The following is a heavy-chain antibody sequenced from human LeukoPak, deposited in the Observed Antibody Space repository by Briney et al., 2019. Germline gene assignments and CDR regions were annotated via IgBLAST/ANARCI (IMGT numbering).Heavy chain of an antibody. CDR3: AKVDYDSSGYYPWGAFDI. Sequence: GGSLRLSCAASGFTFSSYGMSWDRQAPGKGLEWVSGISGSGGSTYYADSVKGRFTISRDNSTNTLYVQMNSLRGEDTAVYYCAKVDYDSSGYYPWGAFDIWGQGTMVTVSS. CDR1: GFTFSSYG. D-gene: IGHD3-22*01. CDR2: ISGSGGST. V-gene: IGHV3-23*01. J-gene: IGHJ3*02.